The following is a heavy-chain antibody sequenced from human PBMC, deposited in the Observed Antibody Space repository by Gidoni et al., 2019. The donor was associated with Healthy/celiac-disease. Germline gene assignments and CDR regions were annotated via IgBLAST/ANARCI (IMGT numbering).Heavy chain of an antibody. V-gene: IGHV4-34*01. Sequence: QVQLQQWGAGLLKPSETLSLTCAVYGGSFSGYYWSWIRQPPGKGLEWIGEINHSGSTNYNPSLKSRVTISVDTSKNQFSLKLSSVTAADTAVYYCARGKWVGATLDYWGQGTLVTVSS. CDR3: ARGKWVGATLDY. CDR1: GGSFSGYY. CDR2: INHSGST. D-gene: IGHD1-26*01. J-gene: IGHJ4*02.